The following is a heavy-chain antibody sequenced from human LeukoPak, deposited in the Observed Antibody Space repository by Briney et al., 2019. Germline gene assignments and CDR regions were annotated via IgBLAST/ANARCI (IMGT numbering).Heavy chain of an antibody. CDR2: MYNTGGF. Sequence: SETLSFTCTFSGGSITRSNYYWGWIRQPPGKTLEWIGSMYNTGGFYYNPSLKSRVTTSVDTSKHQISLKVNSVTAADTAVYYCSIAPDYWGQGTLVTVSS. CDR1: GGSITRSNYY. J-gene: IGHJ4*02. CDR3: SIAPDY. D-gene: IGHD2-21*01. V-gene: IGHV4-39*01.